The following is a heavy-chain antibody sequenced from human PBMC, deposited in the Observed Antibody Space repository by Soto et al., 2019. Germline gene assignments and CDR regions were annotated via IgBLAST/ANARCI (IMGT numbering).Heavy chain of an antibody. J-gene: IGHJ6*02. CDR1: GFTFSSYW. CDR2: INSDGSST. V-gene: IGHV3-74*01. D-gene: IGHD1-26*01. CDR3: ARDHIFSLVGATYYYYYGMDV. Sequence: GGSLRLSCAASGFTFSSYWMHWVRQAPGKGLVWVSRINSDGSSTSYADSVKGRFTISRDNAKNTLYLQMNSLRAEDTAVYYCARDHIFSLVGATYYYYYGMDVWGQGTTVTVSS.